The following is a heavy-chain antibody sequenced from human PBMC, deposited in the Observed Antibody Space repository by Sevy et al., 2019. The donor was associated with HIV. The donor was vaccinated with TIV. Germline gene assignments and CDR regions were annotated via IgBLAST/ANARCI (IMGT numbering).Heavy chain of an antibody. CDR2: VIASVNMA. J-gene: IGHJ4*02. D-gene: IGHD2-2*01. V-gene: IGHV1-69*10. Sequence: ASVKVSCKASGGTFSTYIINWVRQAPGQGLEWMGGVIASVNMANSAQKFQGRVTITADASTGTADMELSSLTSEGTAIYYYATAMPYGDDSYYFDSWGQGPRVTVSS. CDR1: GGTFSTYI. CDR3: ATAMPYGDDSYYFDS.